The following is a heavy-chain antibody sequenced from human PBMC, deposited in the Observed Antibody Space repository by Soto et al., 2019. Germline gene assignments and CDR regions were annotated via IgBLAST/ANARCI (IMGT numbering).Heavy chain of an antibody. Sequence: GGSLRLSCAASGFTFSSYGMHWVRQAPGKGLEWVAVIWYDGSNKYYADSGKGRFTISRDNSKNTLYLQMNSLRAEDTAVYYCARDQSVDPSVYYYYGMDVWGQGTTVTVSS. V-gene: IGHV3-33*01. J-gene: IGHJ6*02. CDR1: GFTFSSYG. CDR2: IWYDGSNK. CDR3: ARDQSVDPSVYYYYGMDV. D-gene: IGHD5-12*01.